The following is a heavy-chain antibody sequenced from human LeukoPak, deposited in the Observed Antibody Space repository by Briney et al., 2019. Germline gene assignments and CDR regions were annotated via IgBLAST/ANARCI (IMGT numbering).Heavy chain of an antibody. CDR1: GGSISSYY. CDR2: IYYSGSTA. V-gene: IGHV4-59*12. Sequence: SETLSLTCTVSGGSISSYYWSWIRQPPGKGLEWIGYIYYSGSTATYNPSLKSRVTISVDTSKNQFSLKLSSVTAADTAVYYCARMSYGSGSDDAFDIWGQGTMVTVSS. D-gene: IGHD3-10*01. J-gene: IGHJ3*02. CDR3: ARMSYGSGSDDAFDI.